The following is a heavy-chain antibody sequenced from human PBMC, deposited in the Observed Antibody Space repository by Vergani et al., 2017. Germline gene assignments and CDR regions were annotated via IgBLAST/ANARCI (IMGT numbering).Heavy chain of an antibody. D-gene: IGHD6-13*01. J-gene: IGHJ4*02. Sequence: QVQLVESGGGVVQPGRSLRLSCAASGFTFSSYGMHWVRQAPGKGLEWGAVISYDGSNKYYADSVKGRFTISRDNSKNTLYLQMNSLRAEDTAVSYCAKDDNDIAAAGYFDYWGQGTLVTVSS. CDR3: AKDDNDIAAAGYFDY. CDR1: GFTFSSYG. CDR2: ISYDGSNK. V-gene: IGHV3-30*18.